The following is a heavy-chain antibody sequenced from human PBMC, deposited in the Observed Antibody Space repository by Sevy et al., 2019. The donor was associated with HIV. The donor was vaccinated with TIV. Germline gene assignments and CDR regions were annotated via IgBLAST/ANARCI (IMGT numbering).Heavy chain of an antibody. CDR1: GFTFSSYA. CDR2: ISYDGSNK. V-gene: IGHV3-30-3*01. J-gene: IGHJ3*02. CDR3: ARGAGGAFDI. Sequence: GGSLRLSCAASGFTFSSYAMHWVRQAPGKGLEWVAVISYDGSNKYYAHSVKGRFTISRDNSKNTLYLQMNSLRAEDTAVYYCARGAGGAFDIWGQGTMVTVSS.